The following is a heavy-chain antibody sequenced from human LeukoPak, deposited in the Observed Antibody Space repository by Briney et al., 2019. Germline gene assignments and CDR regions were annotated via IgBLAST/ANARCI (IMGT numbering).Heavy chain of an antibody. J-gene: IGHJ3*02. CDR3: ARDSNSGYAFDI. CDR2: MNPNSGNT. D-gene: IGHD2-21*01. V-gene: IGHV1-8*03. CDR1: GYTFTSYD. Sequence: ASVKVSRKASGYTFTSYDINWVRQATGQGLEWMGWMNPNSGNTGYAQKFQGRVTITRNTSISTAYMELSSLRSEDTAVYYCARDSNSGYAFDIWGQGTMVTVSS.